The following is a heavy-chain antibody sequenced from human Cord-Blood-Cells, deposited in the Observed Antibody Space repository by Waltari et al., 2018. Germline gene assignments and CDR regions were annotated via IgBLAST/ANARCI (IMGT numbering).Heavy chain of an antibody. Sequence: QVQLQQWGAGLLKPSETLSLTCAVYGGSFSGFYWSLIRQPPGKGLEWIGEINHSGSTNYNPSLKSRVTISVDTSKNQFSLKLSSVTAADTAVYYCARGRIAPDYWGQGTLVTVSS. CDR2: INHSGST. CDR1: GGSFSGFY. V-gene: IGHV4-34*01. J-gene: IGHJ4*02. D-gene: IGHD6-13*01. CDR3: ARGRIAPDY.